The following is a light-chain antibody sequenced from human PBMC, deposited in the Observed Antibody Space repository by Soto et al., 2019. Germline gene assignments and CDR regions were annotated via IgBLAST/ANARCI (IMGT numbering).Light chain of an antibody. CDR3: QQYNNWPPLT. CDR2: GAY. V-gene: IGKV3D-15*01. J-gene: IGKJ4*01. Sequence: VMTQSPATLPVSPGERATLFCRASQSVSSNLAWYQQRPGQAPRLLIFGAYTRATGIPARFSGSGSGTEFTLTISSLQSEDSAVYFCQQYNNWPPLTFGGGTKVDIK. CDR1: QSVSSN.